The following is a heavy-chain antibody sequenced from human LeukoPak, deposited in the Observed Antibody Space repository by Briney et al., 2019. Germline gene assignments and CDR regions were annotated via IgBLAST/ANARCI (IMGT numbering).Heavy chain of an antibody. CDR1: GGSFSGYY. CDR3: AREMATIYYFDY. D-gene: IGHD5-24*01. Sequence: SETLSLTCAVYGGSFSGYYWSWIRQPPGKGLEWIGEINHSGSTNYNPSLKSRVTISVDTSKNQFSLKLSSVTAADTAVYYCAREMATIYYFDYWGQGTLVTVSS. J-gene: IGHJ4*02. V-gene: IGHV4-34*01. CDR2: INHSGST.